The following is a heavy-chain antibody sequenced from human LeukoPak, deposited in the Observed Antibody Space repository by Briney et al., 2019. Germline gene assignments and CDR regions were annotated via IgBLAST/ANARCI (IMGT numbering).Heavy chain of an antibody. CDR2: IYPYSSET. Sequence: GESLKISCRVSGYTFSDYWIGWVRQLPGKGLDWMGIIYPYSSETRYNPSFQGQVTISVDMSISTTYLQWDSLKAPDTAIYYCATSSVRYWGQGTLVTVSS. CDR3: ATSSVRY. V-gene: IGHV5-51*01. J-gene: IGHJ4*02. CDR1: GYTFSDYW. D-gene: IGHD3-9*01.